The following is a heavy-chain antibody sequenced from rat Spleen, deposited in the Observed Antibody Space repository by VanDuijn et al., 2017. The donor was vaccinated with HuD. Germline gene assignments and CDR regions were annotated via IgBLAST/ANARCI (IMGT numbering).Heavy chain of an antibody. Sequence: EVQLVESGGGLIQPGRSLKVSCAASGFTFSDYGMAWIRQAPKKGLEWVAYISYDGETTYHRNSVTGRFTISRDNAKTTLYLQMDCLRSEDTATYSCARPREGIAWCAYWGQGTLVTVSS. V-gene: IGHV5-17*01. CDR2: ISYDGETT. CDR3: ARPREGIAWCAY. J-gene: IGHJ3*01. D-gene: IGHD1-11*01. CDR1: GFTFSDYG.